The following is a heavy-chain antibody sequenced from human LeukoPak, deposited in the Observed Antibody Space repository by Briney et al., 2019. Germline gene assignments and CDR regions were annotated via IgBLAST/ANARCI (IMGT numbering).Heavy chain of an antibody. J-gene: IGHJ3*02. CDR3: ARRISMTMVASDAFDI. CDR1: GGSISSHY. Sequence: SETLSLTCTVSGGSISSHYWSWIRQPPGKGLEWIGYIYYSGSTNYNPSLKSRVTISVDTSKNQFSLKLSSVTAADTAVYYCARRISMTMVASDAFDIWGQGTMVTVSS. D-gene: IGHD4/OR15-4a*01. CDR2: IYYSGST. V-gene: IGHV4-59*11.